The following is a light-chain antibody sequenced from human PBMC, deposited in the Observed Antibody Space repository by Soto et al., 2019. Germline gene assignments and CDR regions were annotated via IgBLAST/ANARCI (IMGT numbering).Light chain of an antibody. V-gene: IGKV3-15*01. Sequence: EIVMTQSPATLSVSPGERVTLSCRASQSVSSNLAWYQQKPGQAPRLLIYTASTRATGIPARFSGSGSGTEFTLTISSLQSEDFALYYCHQCNDWPRTFGQGTKVEIK. CDR2: TAS. J-gene: IGKJ1*01. CDR3: HQCNDWPRT. CDR1: QSVSSN.